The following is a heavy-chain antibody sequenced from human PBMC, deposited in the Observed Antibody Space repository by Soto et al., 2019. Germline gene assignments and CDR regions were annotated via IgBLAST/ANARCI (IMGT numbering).Heavy chain of an antibody. J-gene: IGHJ4*02. CDR2: ISYDGSNK. CDR1: GFTFSSYA. V-gene: IGHV3-30-3*01. CDR3: TRGQSGYSFFDF. Sequence: GGSLRLSCAASGFTFSSYAMQWVRQAPGKGLEWVAVISYDGSNKYYADSVKGRFTISRDNAKNTVYLEMHSLRAEDTAVYYCTRGQSGYSFFDFWGQGTLVTVSS. D-gene: IGHD5-18*01.